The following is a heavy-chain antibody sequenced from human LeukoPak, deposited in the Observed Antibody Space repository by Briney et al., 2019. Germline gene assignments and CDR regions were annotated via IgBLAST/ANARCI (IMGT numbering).Heavy chain of an antibody. CDR2: ISAYNGNT. Sequence: ASVKVSCKASGYTFTSYGIRWVRQAPGQGLEWMGWISAYNGNTNYAQKLQGRVTMTTDTSTSTAYMELRSLRSDDTAVYYCARDPTYYNYSSGYYPGDACDIWGQGTMVTVSS. CDR1: GYTFTSYG. J-gene: IGHJ3*02. CDR3: ARDPTYYNYSSGYYPGDACDI. D-gene: IGHD3-22*01. V-gene: IGHV1-18*01.